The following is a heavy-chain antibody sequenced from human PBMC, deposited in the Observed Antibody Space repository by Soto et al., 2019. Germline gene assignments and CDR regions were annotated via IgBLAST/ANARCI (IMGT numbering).Heavy chain of an antibody. J-gene: IGHJ4*02. CDR2: IYYSGST. CDR1: GGSISSGGYY. V-gene: IGHV4-31*03. D-gene: IGHD1-26*01. Sequence: QVQLQESGPGLVKPSQTLSLTCTVSGGSISSGGYYWSWIRPHPGRGLEWIGYIYYSGSTYYNPPLKSRVTISVDTSKNRFSLKLSSVTAADTAVYYCAREGGIVGATAADYWGQGTLVPVSP. CDR3: AREGGIVGATAADY.